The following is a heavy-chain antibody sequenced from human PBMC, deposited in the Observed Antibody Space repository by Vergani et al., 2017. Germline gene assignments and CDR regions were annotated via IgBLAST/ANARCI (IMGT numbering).Heavy chain of an antibody. V-gene: IGHV4-39*01. J-gene: IGHJ3*02. CDR1: GASIRSSNYY. CDR3: ARGGLPDAFDI. Sequence: QLQLQESGPGLVKPSATLSLTCSVSGASIRSSNYYWGWIRQPPGKGLEWIASIYYSGSTYYNPSLKSRVTISVDTSKNQFSLKLSSVTAADTAAYFCARGGLPDAFDIWGQGTLVTVSS. CDR2: IYYSGST. D-gene: IGHD3-16*01.